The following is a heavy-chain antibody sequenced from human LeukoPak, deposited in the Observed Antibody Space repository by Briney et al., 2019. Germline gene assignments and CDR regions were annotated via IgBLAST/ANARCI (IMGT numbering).Heavy chain of an antibody. V-gene: IGHV4-34*01. CDR3: ARDSGTRGD. CDR1: RGSFSGYY. J-gene: IGHJ4*02. D-gene: IGHD3-10*01. CDR2: INHSGST. Sequence: SETLSLTCAVYRGSFSGYYWSWIRQPPGKGLEWIGEINHSGSTNYNPSLKSRVTISVDTSKNQFSLKLSSVTAADTAVYYCARDSGTRGDWGQGTLVTVSS.